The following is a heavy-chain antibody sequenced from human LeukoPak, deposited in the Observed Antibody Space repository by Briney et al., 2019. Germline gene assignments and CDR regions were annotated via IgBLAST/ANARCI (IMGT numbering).Heavy chain of an antibody. CDR2: ISQDGIDK. V-gene: IGHV3-30*03. D-gene: IGHD6-19*01. CDR3: ARGSSAYGHPLSPLLDS. CDR1: GFSISYYG. Sequence: GGSLRLSCAASGFSISYYGMHWVRQAPGKGLEWVAVISQDGIDKYYADSVKGQVTISRDNSRNTLYLQMNSPRAEDTAVYYCARGSSAYGHPLSPLLDSWGQGTLVLVSS. J-gene: IGHJ4*02.